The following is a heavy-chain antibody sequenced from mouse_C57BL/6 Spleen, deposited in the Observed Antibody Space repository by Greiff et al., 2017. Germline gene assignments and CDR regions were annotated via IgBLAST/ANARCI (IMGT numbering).Heavy chain of an antibody. CDR1: GFTFSDYY. D-gene: IGHD1-1*01. CDR2: INYDGSST. J-gene: IGHJ1*03. Sequence: EVKVVESEGGLVQPGSSMKLSCTASGFTFSDYYMAWVRQVPEKGLEWVANINYDGSSTYYLDSLKSRFIISRDNAKNILYLQMSSLKSEDTATYYCARGDYYGSPHWYFDGWGTGTTVTVSS. CDR3: ARGDYYGSPHWYFDG. V-gene: IGHV5-16*01.